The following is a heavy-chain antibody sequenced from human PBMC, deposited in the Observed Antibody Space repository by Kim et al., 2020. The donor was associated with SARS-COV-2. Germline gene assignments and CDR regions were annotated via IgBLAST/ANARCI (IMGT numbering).Heavy chain of an antibody. D-gene: IGHD3-16*01. CDR3: ARDRMITFGGELY. Sequence: GGSLRLSCAASGFTFSSYGMHWVRQAPGKGLEWVAVISYDGSNKYYADSVKGRFTISRDNSKNTLYLQMNSLRAEDTAVYYWARDRMITFGGELYWGQGTLVTVSS. J-gene: IGHJ4*02. CDR2: ISYDGSNK. V-gene: IGHV3-33*05. CDR1: GFTFSSYG.